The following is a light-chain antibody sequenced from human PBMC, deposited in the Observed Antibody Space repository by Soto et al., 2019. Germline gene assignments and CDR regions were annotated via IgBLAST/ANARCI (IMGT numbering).Light chain of an antibody. J-gene: IGKJ2*01. CDR1: QSLVSSDGNTY. CDR3: MQGLHWPPYT. CDR2: KVS. V-gene: IGKV2-30*01. Sequence: DVVMTQSPLSLPVTLGQPASISCRSSQSLVSSDGNTYLTWFHQRPGQSPRRLIYKVSDRDSGVPDRFSGSGSGTDFTLKISRVEAEDVGVYYCMQGLHWPPYTFGQGTKLEIK.